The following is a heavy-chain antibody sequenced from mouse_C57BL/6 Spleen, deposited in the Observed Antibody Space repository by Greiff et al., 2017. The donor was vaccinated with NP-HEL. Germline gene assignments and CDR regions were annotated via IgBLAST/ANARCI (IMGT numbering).Heavy chain of an antibody. Sequence: QVQLQQPGAELVRPGSSVKLSCKASGYTFTSYWMHWVKQRPIQGLEWIGNIDPSDSETHYNQKVKDKATLTVDKSSSTAYMQLSSLTSEDSAVYYCARSQTAQGAWFAYWGQGTLVTVSA. CDR1: GYTFTSYW. J-gene: IGHJ3*01. D-gene: IGHD3-2*02. CDR3: ARSQTAQGAWFAY. V-gene: IGHV1-52*01. CDR2: IDPSDSET.